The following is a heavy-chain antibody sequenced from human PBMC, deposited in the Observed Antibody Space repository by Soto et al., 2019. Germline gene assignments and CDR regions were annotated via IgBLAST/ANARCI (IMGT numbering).Heavy chain of an antibody. Sequence: ESGGGLVQPGGSLRLSCAASGFTFSSYAMHWVRQAPGKGLEYVSVITSNGGNTDYASFVKGRFTISRDNSKNTLYLQMGSLRAEDMAVYYCARRIPFGYGMDVWGQGTTVTVSS. J-gene: IGHJ6*02. D-gene: IGHD2-21*01. V-gene: IGHV3-64*01. CDR3: ARRIPFGYGMDV. CDR1: GFTFSSYA. CDR2: ITSNGGNT.